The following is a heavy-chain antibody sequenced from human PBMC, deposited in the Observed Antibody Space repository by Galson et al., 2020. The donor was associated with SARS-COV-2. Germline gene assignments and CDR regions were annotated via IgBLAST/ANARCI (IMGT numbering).Heavy chain of an antibody. D-gene: IGHD2-2*01. J-gene: IGHJ5*02. Sequence: ASVKVSCKVSGYTLTELSMHWVRQAPGKVLEWMGGFDPEDGETIYAQKFQGRVTMTEDTSTDTAYMELSSLRSEDTAVYYCATAPGHCSSTSCYPNWFDPWGQGTLVTVSS. CDR1: GYTLTELS. V-gene: IGHV1-24*01. CDR3: ATAPGHCSSTSCYPNWFDP. CDR2: FDPEDGET.